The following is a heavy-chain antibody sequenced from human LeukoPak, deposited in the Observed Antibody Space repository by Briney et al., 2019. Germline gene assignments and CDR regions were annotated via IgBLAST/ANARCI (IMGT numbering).Heavy chain of an antibody. CDR2: INTDGSST. CDR1: GFTFSGYW. J-gene: IGHJ4*02. D-gene: IGHD6-13*01. V-gene: IGHV3-74*01. CDR3: ARGTAATAGIDY. Sequence: GGSLRLSCAASGFTFSGYWMHWVRQSPGNGLVWVSHINTDGSSTTYGDSAKGRFTVSRDNAKNTLFLQMNSLRVEDTAVYYCARGTAATAGIDYWGQGTLVTVSS.